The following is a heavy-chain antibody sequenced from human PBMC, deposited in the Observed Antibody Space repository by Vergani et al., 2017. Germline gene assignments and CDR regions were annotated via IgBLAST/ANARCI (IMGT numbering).Heavy chain of an antibody. CDR3: ARDQPSNYQTDNWFDP. CDR1: GFNFGEYG. CDR2: ISSSSSTI. D-gene: IGHD4-11*01. J-gene: IGHJ5*02. Sequence: EVQLVESGGDLVQPGRSLRLSCQTSGFNFGEYGVSWVRQAPGKGLEWVSYISSSSSTIYYADSVKGRFTISRDNAKNSLYLQMNSLRAEDTAVYYCARDQPSNYQTDNWFDPWGQGTLVTVSS. V-gene: IGHV3-48*01.